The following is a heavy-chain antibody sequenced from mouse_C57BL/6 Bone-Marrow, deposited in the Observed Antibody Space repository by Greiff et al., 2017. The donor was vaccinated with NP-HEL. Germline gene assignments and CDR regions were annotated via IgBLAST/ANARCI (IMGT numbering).Heavy chain of an antibody. CDR2: IYPGSGNT. J-gene: IGHJ3*01. V-gene: IGHV1-76*01. CDR1: GYTFTDYY. Sequence: VKLLESGAELVRPGASVKLSCKASGYTFTDYYINWVKQRPGQGLEWIARIYPGSGNTYYNEKFKGKATLTAEKSSSTAYMQLSSLTSEDSAVYFCARGLWFAYWGQGTLVTVSA. CDR3: ARGLWFAY.